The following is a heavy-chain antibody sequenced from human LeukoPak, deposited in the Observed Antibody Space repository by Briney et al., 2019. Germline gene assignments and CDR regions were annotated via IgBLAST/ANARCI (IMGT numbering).Heavy chain of an antibody. Sequence: ASVKVSCKASGYTFTGYYIQWVRQAPGQGLEWMGWINPNSGGTNYAQKFQGWVTMTRDTSISTVYMELSRLRSDDTAVYYCARGLSYRYGSDFDYWGQGTLVTVSS. CDR3: ARGLSYRYGSDFDY. CDR1: GYTFTGYY. J-gene: IGHJ4*02. V-gene: IGHV1-2*04. CDR2: INPNSGGT. D-gene: IGHD5-18*01.